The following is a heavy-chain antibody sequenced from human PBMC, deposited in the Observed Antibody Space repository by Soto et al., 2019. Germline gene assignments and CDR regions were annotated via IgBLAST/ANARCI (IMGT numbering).Heavy chain of an antibody. CDR3: ARGDLMGVATTYYFDY. V-gene: IGHV4-34*01. CDR1: GGSFSGYY. J-gene: IGHJ4*02. Sequence: QVQLQQWGAGLLKPSETLSLTCAVYGGSFSGYYWSWIRQPPGKGLEWIGEINHSGSTNYNPSLKSRVTISVDTSKNQFSLKLSSVTVADTAVYYCARGDLMGVATTYYFDYWGQGTLVTVSS. CDR2: INHSGST. D-gene: IGHD5-12*01.